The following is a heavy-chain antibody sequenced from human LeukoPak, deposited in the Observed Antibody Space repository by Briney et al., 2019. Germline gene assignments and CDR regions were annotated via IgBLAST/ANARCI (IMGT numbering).Heavy chain of an antibody. V-gene: IGHV1-69*05. CDR3: ASGEYYYDSSGYLPGGYFDY. D-gene: IGHD3-22*01. Sequence: SVKVSCKASGGTFSSYAISWVRQAPGQGLEWMGRIIPIFGTANYAQKFQGRVTITTDESTSTACMELSSLRSEDTAVYYCASGEYYYDSSGYLPGGYFDYWGQGTLVTVSS. CDR1: GGTFSSYA. J-gene: IGHJ4*02. CDR2: IIPIFGTA.